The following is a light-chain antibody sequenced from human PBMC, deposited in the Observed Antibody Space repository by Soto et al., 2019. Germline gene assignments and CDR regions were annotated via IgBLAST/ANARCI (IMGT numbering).Light chain of an antibody. V-gene: IGKV3-20*01. CDR1: QSVSSSY. CDR2: AAS. J-gene: IGKJ4*01. CDR3: QQLYSYPLT. Sequence: ELVLTQSPGTLSLSPGERATLSCGASQSVSSSYFAWYQQKPGQAPRLLIYAASSRATGVPDRFSGSGSGTDFTLTITRLEPEDFATYFCQQLYSYPLTFGGGTTVEF.